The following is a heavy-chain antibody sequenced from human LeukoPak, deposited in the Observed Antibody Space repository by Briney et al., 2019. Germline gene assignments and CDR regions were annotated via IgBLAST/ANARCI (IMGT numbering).Heavy chain of an antibody. CDR1: GFTFSSYS. CDR2: ISSSSSYI. J-gene: IGHJ4*02. D-gene: IGHD4-17*01. V-gene: IGHV3-21*01. CDR3: ARSHPATYGDYDPIRYYFDY. Sequence: GGSLRLSCAASGFTFSSYSMNWVRQAPGKGLEWVSSISSSSSYIYYADSVKGRFTISRDNAMNSLYLQMNSLRAEDTAVYYCARSHPATYGDYDPIRYYFDYWGQGTLVTVSS.